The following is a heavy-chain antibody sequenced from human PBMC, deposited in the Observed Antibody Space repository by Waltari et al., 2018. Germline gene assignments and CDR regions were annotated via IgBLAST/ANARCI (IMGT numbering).Heavy chain of an antibody. V-gene: IGHV3-73*01. D-gene: IGHD3-10*01. CDR2: IRSKANSYAT. Sequence: RQASGKGMEWVGRIRSKANSYATAYAEAVKGRFTIFRDDSKNTAYLEMNSLKTEDTAVYYCIRVDYYVSGTYAVDNWGQGTLVTVSS. CDR3: IRVDYYVSGTYAVDN. J-gene: IGHJ4*02.